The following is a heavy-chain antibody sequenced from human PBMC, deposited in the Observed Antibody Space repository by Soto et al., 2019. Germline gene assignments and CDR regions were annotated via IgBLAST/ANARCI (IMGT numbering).Heavy chain of an antibody. CDR2: ISYNGNNK. V-gene: IGHV3-30*04. D-gene: IGHD1-26*01. Sequence: QVQLVESGGGVVQPGRSLRLSCAASGFSISTYALHWVRQAPGKGPEWVAIISYNGNNKHYADSVKCRFTISIDNSKNTVDLQMNSLRVEDTAMYYCARRSFPYSGSPLEPWSDALDIWGKGTMVTVSS. J-gene: IGHJ3*02. CDR1: GFSISTYA. CDR3: ARRSFPYSGSPLEPWSDALDI.